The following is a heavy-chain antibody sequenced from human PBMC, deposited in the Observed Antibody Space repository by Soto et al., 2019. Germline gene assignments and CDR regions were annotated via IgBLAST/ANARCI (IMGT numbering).Heavy chain of an antibody. D-gene: IGHD3-3*01. V-gene: IGHV3-30-3*01. CDR2: ISYDGSNK. CDR1: GFTFSSYA. CDR3: ARSRSERFLEWLLSPTYYYGMDV. Sequence: GGSLRLSCAASGFTFSSYAMHWVRQAPGKGLEWVAVISYDGSNKYYADSVKGRFTISRDKSKNTLYLQMNSLRAEDTAVYHCARSRSERFLEWLLSPTYYYGMDVWGQGTTVTVSS. J-gene: IGHJ6*02.